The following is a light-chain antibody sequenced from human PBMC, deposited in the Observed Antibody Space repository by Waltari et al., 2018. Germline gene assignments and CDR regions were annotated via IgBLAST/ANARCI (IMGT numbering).Light chain of an antibody. J-gene: IGLJ2*01. V-gene: IGLV3-19*01. Sequence: SSELTQDPAVSVAMGQTVRITCQGDSLRRSYTSWYQQRPGQAPRLVMYDKNNRPSGVPDRFSGSSSHNTASLTITGAQAEDEASYYCHSRDASGVGGSFGGGTKLTVL. CDR2: DKN. CDR3: HSRDASGVGGS. CDR1: SLRRSY.